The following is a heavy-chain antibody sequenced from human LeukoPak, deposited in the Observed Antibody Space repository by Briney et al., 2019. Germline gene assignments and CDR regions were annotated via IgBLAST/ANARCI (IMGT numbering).Heavy chain of an antibody. V-gene: IGHV3-23*01. D-gene: IGHD4/OR15-4a*01. CDR2: ISGSDGST. CDR1: GFTFSSYA. CDR3: ARDRRLWNMDV. J-gene: IGHJ6*03. Sequence: PGGSLRLSCAASGFTFSSYAMSWVRQAPGKGLEWVSGISGSDGSTNYADSVKGRFTISRENSKNTLYLQMNSLRAEDTAVYYCARDRRLWNMDVWGTGTTVTISS.